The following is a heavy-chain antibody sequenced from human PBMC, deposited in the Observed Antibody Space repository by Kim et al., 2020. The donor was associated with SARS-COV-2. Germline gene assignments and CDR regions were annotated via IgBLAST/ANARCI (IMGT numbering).Heavy chain of an antibody. V-gene: IGHV3-30*04. J-gene: IGHJ4*02. CDR2: ISYDGSNK. D-gene: IGHD5-12*01. Sequence: GGSLRLSCAASGFTFSSYAMHWVRQAPGKGLEWVAVISYDGSNKYYADSVKGRFTISRDNSKNTLYLQMNSLRAEDTAVYYCAVSGYARDLWDWGQGTLVTVSS. CDR1: GFTFSSYA. CDR3: AVSGYARDLWD.